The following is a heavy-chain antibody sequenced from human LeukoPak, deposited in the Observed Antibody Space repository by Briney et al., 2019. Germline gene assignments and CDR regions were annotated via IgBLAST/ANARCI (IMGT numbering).Heavy chain of an antibody. J-gene: IGHJ4*02. CDR3: ARTTSMTASGYDY. D-gene: IGHD2-21*02. V-gene: IGHV1-8*03. CDR1: GYTFTNYH. CDR2: INPDTGDK. Sequence: GASVKVSCKASGYTFTNYHINWVRQTSGQGLEWMTWINPDTGDKGSARKFQDRVTITTDTSISTAYMELSSLSSEDTAVYFCARTTSMTASGYDYWGQGTLVTVSS.